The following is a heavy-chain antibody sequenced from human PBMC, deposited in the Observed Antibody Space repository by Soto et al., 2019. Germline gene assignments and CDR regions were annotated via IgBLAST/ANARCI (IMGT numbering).Heavy chain of an antibody. Sequence: SETLSLTCAVYGGSFSGYYWSWIRQPPGKGLEWIGEINHSGSTNYNPSLKSRVTISVDTSKNQFSLKLSSVTAADTAVYYCARRIAAARQINWFDPWGQGTPVTVSS. CDR1: GGSFSGYY. V-gene: IGHV4-34*01. J-gene: IGHJ5*02. D-gene: IGHD6-13*01. CDR3: ARRIAAARQINWFDP. CDR2: INHSGST.